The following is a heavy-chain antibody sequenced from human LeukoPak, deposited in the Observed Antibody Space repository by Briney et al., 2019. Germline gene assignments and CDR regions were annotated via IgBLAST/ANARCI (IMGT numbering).Heavy chain of an antibody. CDR2: ISDNGAVT. V-gene: IGHV3-23*01. Sequence: GGSLRLSCAASGFSFSMYSMSWIRQAPGKGLEWVSVISDNGAVTFYGDSVKGRFTISRDNSKNTLYLQMNSLRAEDTAVYYCAKEGYYDFWSGWSTYYYYMDVWGKGTTVTVSS. CDR3: AKEGYYDFWSGWSTYYYYMDV. CDR1: GFSFSMYS. J-gene: IGHJ6*03. D-gene: IGHD3-3*01.